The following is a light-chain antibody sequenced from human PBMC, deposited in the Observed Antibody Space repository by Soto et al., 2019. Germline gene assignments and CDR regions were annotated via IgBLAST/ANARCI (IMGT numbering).Light chain of an antibody. J-gene: IGKJ5*01. Sequence: DIQMTQSPSSSSAFIGDRVVITCRASQSLGTYLNWYQQKPGKAPELLIYAASSLQSGVPSRFSGSRSGTDFTLTISSLQPEDFATYYCQQSYSTPFVTFGQGTRLEIK. CDR2: AAS. CDR1: QSLGTY. V-gene: IGKV1-39*01. CDR3: QQSYSTPFVT.